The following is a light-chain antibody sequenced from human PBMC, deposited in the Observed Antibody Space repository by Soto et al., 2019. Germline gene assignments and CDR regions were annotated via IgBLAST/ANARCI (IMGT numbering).Light chain of an antibody. Sequence: QSVLTQPPSASGTPGQRVTISCSGSSSNIGSNTVNWYQQLTGTAPKLLIYSNNQRPSGVPDRFSGSKSGTSASLAISGLQSEAEADYYCAAWDDSLNGYVFGTGTKLTVL. J-gene: IGLJ1*01. CDR1: SSNIGSNT. CDR2: SNN. V-gene: IGLV1-44*01. CDR3: AAWDDSLNGYV.